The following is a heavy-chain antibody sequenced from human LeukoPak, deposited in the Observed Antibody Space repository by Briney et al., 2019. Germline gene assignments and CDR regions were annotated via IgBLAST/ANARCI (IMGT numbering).Heavy chain of an antibody. CDR2: IYPGDSDT. V-gene: IGHV5-51*01. D-gene: IGHD5-24*01. CDR1: GYSFTSYW. Sequence: GESLKISCKGSGYSFTSYWIGWVRPLPGKGLEWMGIIYPGDSDTRYSPSFQGQVTISADKSISTAYLQWSSLKASDTAMYYCARQSRGRWLQKSYNYFDYWGQGTLVTVSS. CDR3: ARQSRGRWLQKSYNYFDY. J-gene: IGHJ4*02.